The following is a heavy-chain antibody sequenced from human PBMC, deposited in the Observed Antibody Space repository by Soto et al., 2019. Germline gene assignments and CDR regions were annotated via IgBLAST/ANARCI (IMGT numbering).Heavy chain of an antibody. Sequence: SVKVSCKASGGTFSSYTISWVRQAPGQGLEWMGRIIPILGIANYAQKFQGGVTITADKSTSTAYMELSSLRSEDTAVYYCARDGKLPREIDYWGQGTLVTVSS. D-gene: IGHD1-1*01. CDR1: GGTFSSYT. CDR3: ARDGKLPREIDY. CDR2: IIPILGIA. V-gene: IGHV1-69*04. J-gene: IGHJ4*02.